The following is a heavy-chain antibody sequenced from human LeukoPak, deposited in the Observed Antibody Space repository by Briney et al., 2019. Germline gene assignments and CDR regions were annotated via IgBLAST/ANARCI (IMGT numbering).Heavy chain of an antibody. D-gene: IGHD2-15*01. J-gene: IGHJ6*03. V-gene: IGHV4-34*01. CDR2: INHSGST. CDR3: ASGYSREHYYYYYMDV. CDR1: GFTVSSNY. Sequence: GSLRLSCAASGFTVSSNYMSWVRQPPGKGLEWIGEINHSGSTNYNPSLKSRVTISVDTSKNQFSLKLSSVTAADTAVYYCASGYSREHYYYYYMDVWGKGTTVTISS.